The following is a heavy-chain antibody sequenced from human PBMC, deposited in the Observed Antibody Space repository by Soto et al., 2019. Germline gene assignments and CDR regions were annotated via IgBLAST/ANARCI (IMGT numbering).Heavy chain of an antibody. CDR2: MNPNSGNT. D-gene: IGHD3-3*01. Sequence: ASVKFSCKASGYTFTSYDINWVRQATGQGLEWMGWMNPNSGNTGYAQKFQGRVTMTRNTSISTAYMELSSLRSEDTAVYYCARGLRRITIFGVVIIVYGMDVWGQGTTVTVSS. CDR1: GYTFTSYD. J-gene: IGHJ6*02. CDR3: ARGLRRITIFGVVIIVYGMDV. V-gene: IGHV1-8*01.